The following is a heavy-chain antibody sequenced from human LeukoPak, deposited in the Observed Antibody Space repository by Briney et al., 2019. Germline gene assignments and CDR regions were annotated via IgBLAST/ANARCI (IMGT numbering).Heavy chain of an antibody. CDR1: GFTFTSYG. J-gene: IGHJ4*02. Sequence: ASVNVTFKTSGFTFTSYGINWMRQAPGQGLEWMAWISANNGDTHYAQRLQGRVTLSKDTASGTAYMEVRSLRSDDTAVYYCARKGMGSPVYFWGQGTLVTVSS. CDR3: ARKGMGSPVYF. D-gene: IGHD3-10*01. CDR2: ISANNGDT. V-gene: IGHV1-18*04.